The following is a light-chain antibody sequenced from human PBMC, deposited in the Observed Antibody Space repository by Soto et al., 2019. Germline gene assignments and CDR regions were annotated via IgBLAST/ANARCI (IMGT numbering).Light chain of an antibody. CDR3: QQYSRYSIT. CDR2: KAS. J-gene: IGKJ4*01. Sequence: DLQMTQSPSTLSASVGDRVTITCRASQSISSSLAWFQQKPGKSPKLLIYKASNLESGVPSRFSGSGSGTEFTFTISSLQPDDFGSYYCQQYSRYSITFGGGTKVEIK. V-gene: IGKV1-5*03. CDR1: QSISSS.